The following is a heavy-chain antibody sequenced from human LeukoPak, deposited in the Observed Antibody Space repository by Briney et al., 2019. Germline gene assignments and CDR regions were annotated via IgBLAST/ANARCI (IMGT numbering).Heavy chain of an antibody. CDR3: ARDSYYYDSSGRRRLDY. CDR1: GYSFTAYY. J-gene: IGHJ4*02. CDR2: INPNSGGT. D-gene: IGHD3-22*01. Sequence: ASVKVSCKASGYSFTAYYMHWVRQAPGQGLEWMGWINPNSGGTNYAQKFQGRVTMTRDTSITTAYMEMSRLRSDDTAVYYCARDSYYYDSSGRRRLDYWGQGTLVTVSS. V-gene: IGHV1-2*02.